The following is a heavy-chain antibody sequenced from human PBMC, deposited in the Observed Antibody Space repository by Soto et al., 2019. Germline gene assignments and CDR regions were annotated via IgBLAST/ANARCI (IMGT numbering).Heavy chain of an antibody. CDR1: GGSISSYY. CDR3: ARVFTGRKLPTSNNWNRPLVYFDY. D-gene: IGHD1-20*01. Sequence: SETLSLTCTVSGGSISSYYWSWIRQPPGKGLEWIGYIYYSGSTNYNPSLKSRVTISVDTSKNQFSLKLSSVTAADTAVYYCARVFTGRKLPTSNNWNRPLVYFDYWGQGTLVTVSS. J-gene: IGHJ4*02. V-gene: IGHV4-59*01. CDR2: IYYSGST.